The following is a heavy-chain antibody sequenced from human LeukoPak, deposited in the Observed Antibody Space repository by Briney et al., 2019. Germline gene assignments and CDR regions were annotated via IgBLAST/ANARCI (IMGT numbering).Heavy chain of an antibody. Sequence: GGSLRLSCAASGFTFNAFGMNWVRQAPGKGLEWVSYIGTTSGAIYYADSVKGRFTISRDNAKNTLYLQMNSLRAEDTAVYYCASLRFLEWLDYWGQGTLVTVSS. V-gene: IGHV3-48*04. CDR2: IGTTSGAI. J-gene: IGHJ4*02. D-gene: IGHD3-3*01. CDR1: GFTFNAFG. CDR3: ASLRFLEWLDY.